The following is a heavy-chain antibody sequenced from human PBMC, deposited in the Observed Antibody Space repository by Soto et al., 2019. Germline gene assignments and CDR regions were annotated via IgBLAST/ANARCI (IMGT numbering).Heavy chain of an antibody. CDR2: IKSKSDGGTT. CDR1: GLTFSNAW. Sequence: EVQLVESGGGLVQPGGSLRLSCAASGLTFSNAWMNWVRQAPGKGLEWVGRIKSKSDGGTTDYAAPVKARFTISRADSKHTRYLQINSLKTEDTAVSYWTTDPPSYHDRSGYRGYWGQGTLVTVSS. CDR3: TTDPPSYHDRSGYRGY. D-gene: IGHD3-22*01. J-gene: IGHJ4*02. V-gene: IGHV3-15*07.